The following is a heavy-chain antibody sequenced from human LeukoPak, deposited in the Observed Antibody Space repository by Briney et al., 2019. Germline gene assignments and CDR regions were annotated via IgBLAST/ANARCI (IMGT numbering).Heavy chain of an antibody. V-gene: IGHV3-23*01. CDR2: MSGSDGRT. CDR3: AKGYYGSGSYPTLDN. CDR1: GFTFSSFA. Sequence: GGSLRLSCAAPGFTFSSFAMSWVRQAPGKGLEWVSAMSGSDGRTYYADSVKGRFTISRDNSKNTLYLQMNSLRAEDTAVYYCAKGYYGSGSYPTLDNWGQGTLVTVSS. D-gene: IGHD3-10*01. J-gene: IGHJ4*02.